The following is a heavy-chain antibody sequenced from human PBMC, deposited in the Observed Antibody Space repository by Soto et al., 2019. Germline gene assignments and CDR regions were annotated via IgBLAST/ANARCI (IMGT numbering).Heavy chain of an antibody. V-gene: IGHV4-34*01. CDR2: INHSGST. Sequence: SETLSLTCAVYGGSFSGYYWSWIRQPPGKGLEWIGEINHSGSTNYNPSLKSRVTISVDTSKNQFSLKLSSVTAADTAVYYCARGLSLLWLGERADFDYWGQGTLVTVSS. CDR1: GGSFSGYY. J-gene: IGHJ4*02. D-gene: IGHD3-10*01. CDR3: ARGLSLLWLGERADFDY.